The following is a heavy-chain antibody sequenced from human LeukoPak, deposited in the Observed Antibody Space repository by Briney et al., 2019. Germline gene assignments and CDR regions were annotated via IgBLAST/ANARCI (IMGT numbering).Heavy chain of an antibody. CDR3: ARDEYCTKGVCINFDL. CDR1: GYTFTGRY. J-gene: IGHJ4*02. D-gene: IGHD2-8*01. CDR2: INPNSGGT. Sequence: ASVKLSCNASGYTFTGRYIHWMRQAPGQGLELMGWINPNSGGTKYAQKFQGRVTVTRDTSTSTAYMELSGLRADDTAAYSCARDEYCTKGVCINFDLWSQGTLVTVSS. V-gene: IGHV1-2*02.